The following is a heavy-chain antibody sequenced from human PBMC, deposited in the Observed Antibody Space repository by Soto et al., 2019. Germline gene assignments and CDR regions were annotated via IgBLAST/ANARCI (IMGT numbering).Heavy chain of an antibody. CDR1: GDSVASNSAA. V-gene: IGHV6-1*01. D-gene: IGHD6-6*01. CDR3: ARDRVIAARPAPYYYYGLDF. CDR2: TYYRSKWYN. J-gene: IGHJ6*02. Sequence: PSQTLSLTCAISGDSVASNSAAWNWIRQCPSRGLEWLGRTYYRSKWYNDYAVSVKSRITINPDTSKNQFSLQLNSVTPEDTAVYYCARDRVIAARPAPYYYYGLDFWGQGTTDTVSS.